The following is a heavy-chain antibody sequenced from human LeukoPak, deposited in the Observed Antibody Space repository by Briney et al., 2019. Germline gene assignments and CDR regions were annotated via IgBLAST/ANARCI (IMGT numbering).Heavy chain of an antibody. J-gene: IGHJ5*02. CDR1: GGSFSGYY. CDR3: ARGTITMIRAPWFHP. D-gene: IGHD3-10*01. CDR2: INHSGST. V-gene: IGHV4-34*01. Sequence: SETLSLTCAVYGGSFSGYYWSWIRQPPGKGLEWIGEINHSGSTNYNPSLKSRVTISVDTSKNQFSLKLSSVTAADTAVYYCARGTITMIRAPWFHPWGQGTLVAVSS.